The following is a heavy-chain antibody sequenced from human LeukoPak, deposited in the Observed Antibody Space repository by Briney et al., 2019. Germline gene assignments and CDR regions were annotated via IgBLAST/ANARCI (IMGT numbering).Heavy chain of an antibody. CDR2: ISSSSSYI. Sequence: GGSLRLSCAASGFSFSSYEMNWVRQAPGKGLEWVSSISSSSSYIYYADSVTGRFTISRDNAKNSLYLQMNSLRAEDTAVYYCARRVSDGFLFDYWGQGTLVTVSS. D-gene: IGHD5-24*01. V-gene: IGHV3-21*01. CDR1: GFSFSSYE. CDR3: ARRVSDGFLFDY. J-gene: IGHJ4*02.